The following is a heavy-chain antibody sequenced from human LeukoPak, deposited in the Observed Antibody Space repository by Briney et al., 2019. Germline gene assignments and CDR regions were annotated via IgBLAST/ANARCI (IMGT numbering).Heavy chain of an antibody. CDR1: GFTFSSYT. Sequence: GGSLRLSCAASGFTFSSYTMSWVRQAQGKGLEWVSAISGSGGSTYYADSVKGRFTISRDNSKNTLYLQMNSLKAEDTAVYYCSMVRGVKYWGQGTLVTVSS. J-gene: IGHJ4*02. V-gene: IGHV3-23*01. D-gene: IGHD3-10*01. CDR2: ISGSGGST. CDR3: SMVRGVKY.